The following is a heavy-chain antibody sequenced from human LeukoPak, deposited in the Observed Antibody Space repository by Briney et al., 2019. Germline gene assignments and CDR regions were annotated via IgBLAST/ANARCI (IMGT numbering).Heavy chain of an antibody. Sequence: SETLSLTCTVSGGSITDYYRGWIRQPPGKGLEWIGYDYYSGSSNYNPSLKSRVTISVDTSKNQFSLKMSPVTAADTAVYYCARGTGTRITIFGVVISAFDIWGQGTMVTVSS. D-gene: IGHD3-3*01. CDR3: ARGTGTRITIFGVVISAFDI. CDR1: GGSITDYY. J-gene: IGHJ3*02. CDR2: DYYSGSS. V-gene: IGHV4-59*01.